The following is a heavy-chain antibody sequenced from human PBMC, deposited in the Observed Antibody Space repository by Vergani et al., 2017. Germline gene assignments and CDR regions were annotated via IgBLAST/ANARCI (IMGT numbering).Heavy chain of an antibody. J-gene: IGHJ6*02. D-gene: IGHD1-26*01. Sequence: QVQLVQSGAEVKKPGASVKVSCKASRYTFTGYYMHWVRQAPGQGLEWMGWINPNSGGTNYAQKFQGWVTMTRDTSISTAYMELSRLRSEDTAVYYCAAATGATTFFVAHETETKYYYYGMDVWGQGTTVTVSS. CDR3: AAATGATTFFVAHETETKYYYYGMDV. CDR2: INPNSGGT. CDR1: RYTFTGYY. V-gene: IGHV1-2*04.